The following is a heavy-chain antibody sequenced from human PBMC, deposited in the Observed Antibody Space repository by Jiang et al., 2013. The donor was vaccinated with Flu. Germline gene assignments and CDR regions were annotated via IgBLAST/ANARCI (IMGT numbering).Heavy chain of an antibody. CDR1: GFTFSYYR. CDR3: ATLRGSSYDTYLMDY. Sequence: VQLVESGGDVVQPGESLRLSCVASGFTFSYYRMHWVRQAPGKGLEWLASIWHDGSNQYYADSVKGRFTISRDNSKNTLYLQMNSLRPEDTAVYFCATLRGSSYDTYLMDYWGQGTLVTVSS. CDR2: IWHDGSNQ. J-gene: IGHJ4*02. D-gene: IGHD2-2*01. V-gene: IGHV3-30*02.